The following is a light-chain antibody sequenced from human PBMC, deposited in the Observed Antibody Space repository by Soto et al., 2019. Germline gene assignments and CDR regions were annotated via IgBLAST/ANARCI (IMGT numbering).Light chain of an antibody. J-gene: IGKJ4*01. CDR2: DAS. CDR1: QDISNY. CDR3: QQFDNLPLT. V-gene: IGKV1-33*01. Sequence: DIQMTQSPSSLSGSVGDRVTITCQASQDISNYLNWYQQKPGKAPKILIYDASVLEAGVPSRFSGGGSGTHFTLTISSLQAEDVATYYCQQFDNLPLTFGGGTKVEIK.